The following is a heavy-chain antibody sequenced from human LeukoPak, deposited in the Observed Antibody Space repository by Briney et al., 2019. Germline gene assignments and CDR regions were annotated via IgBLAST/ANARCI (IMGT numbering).Heavy chain of an antibody. CDR1: VGPLNSRSYY. J-gene: IGHJ3*02. V-gene: IGHV4-39*01. D-gene: IGHD3-9*01. Sequence: SETLSLTCTVSVGPLNSRSYYWGWIRQPPGKGLEWIGSIYYNGGTYYNPSDSGRVTISVDTSKNQFSLSLRSLTAAHAAVYYRVRRYYECLTGSIWAVFDIWRQGTRVTVSS. CDR3: VRRYYECLTGSIWAVFDI. CDR2: IYYNGGT.